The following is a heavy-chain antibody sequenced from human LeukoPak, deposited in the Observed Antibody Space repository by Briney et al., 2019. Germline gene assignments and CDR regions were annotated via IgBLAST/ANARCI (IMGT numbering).Heavy chain of an antibody. CDR1: GFTFSDYG. CDR2: TSSDGSNK. J-gene: IGHJ5*02. D-gene: IGHD3-22*01. CDR3: ARDNDPDYSSSPGWFDL. Sequence: GRSPRLSCAASGFTFSDYGMHWVRLAPGKGLEWVGVTSSDGSNKFYADSVKGRFTVSRDNSKNTLYLHMNSLRAEDTAVYYCARDNDPDYSSSPGWFDLWGQGTLVTVSS. V-gene: IGHV3-30*06.